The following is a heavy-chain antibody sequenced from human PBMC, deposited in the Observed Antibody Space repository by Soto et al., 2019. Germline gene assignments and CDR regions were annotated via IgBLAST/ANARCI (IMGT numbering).Heavy chain of an antibody. Sequence: ASVKVSCKASGFALTNYGISWVRQAPGQGLEWMGWIYGDKGNPDYAQKFQGRVTMTTDTSTSTAYMELRSLTSDDTAVYYCARDRSTNYYWAQGTLVTVSS. J-gene: IGHJ4*02. CDR2: IYGDKGNP. CDR3: ARDRSTNYY. V-gene: IGHV1-18*01. CDR1: GFALTNYG.